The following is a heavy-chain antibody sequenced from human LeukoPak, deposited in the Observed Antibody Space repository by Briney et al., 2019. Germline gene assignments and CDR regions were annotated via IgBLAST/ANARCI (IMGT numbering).Heavy chain of an antibody. CDR3: ARGRALVVTLYYFDY. CDR1: GFTFSDYY. Sequence: PGGSLRLSCAASGFTFSDYYMSWIRQAPGKGLEWVSYISSSGSTIYYADSVKGRFTISRDNAKNSLYLQMNSLRAEDTAVYYCARGRALVVTLYYFDYWGQGTLVTVSS. D-gene: IGHD3-22*01. J-gene: IGHJ4*02. CDR2: ISSSGSTI. V-gene: IGHV3-11*04.